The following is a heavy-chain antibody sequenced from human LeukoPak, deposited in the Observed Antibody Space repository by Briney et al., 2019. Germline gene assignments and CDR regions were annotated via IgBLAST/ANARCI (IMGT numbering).Heavy chain of an antibody. Sequence: ASGKVSCRASGYTFTGYYMHWVRQAPGQGLEWMGWINPNSGGTNYAQKFQGRVTMTRDTSISTAYMELSRLRSDDTAVYYCARDYYGSGEDWFDPWGQGTLVTVSS. J-gene: IGHJ5*02. D-gene: IGHD3-10*01. CDR2: INPNSGGT. V-gene: IGHV1-2*02. CDR3: ARDYYGSGEDWFDP. CDR1: GYTFTGYY.